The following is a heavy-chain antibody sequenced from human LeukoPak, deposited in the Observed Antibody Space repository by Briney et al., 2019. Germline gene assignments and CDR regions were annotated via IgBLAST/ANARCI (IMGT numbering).Heavy chain of an antibody. Sequence: SETLSLTCTVSGGSIRSGSHYWAWIRQPPGKGLEWIGSIYYSGSTYYNPSLENRVTISIDTSRNHFSLKLSSLSAADTSVYYCAKRDDSGGNLVDLWGQGTLVTVS. J-gene: IGHJ4*02. V-gene: IGHV4-39*02. CDR2: IYYSGST. D-gene: IGHD3-22*01. CDR1: GGSIRSGSHY. CDR3: AKRDDSGGNLVDL.